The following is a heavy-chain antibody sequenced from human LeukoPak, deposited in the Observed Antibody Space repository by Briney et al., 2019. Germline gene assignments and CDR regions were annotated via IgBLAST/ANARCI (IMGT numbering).Heavy chain of an antibody. V-gene: IGHV1-69*06. J-gene: IGHJ5*02. CDR2: IIPIFSTA. Sequence: GSSVKVSCKASGGTFSSYAISWVRQAPGQGLEWMGGIIPIFSTANYALKFQGRVTMTEDTSTDTAYMELSSLRSEDTAVYYCATLAAAGNWFDPWGQGTLVTVSS. CDR1: GGTFSSYA. CDR3: ATLAAAGNWFDP. D-gene: IGHD6-13*01.